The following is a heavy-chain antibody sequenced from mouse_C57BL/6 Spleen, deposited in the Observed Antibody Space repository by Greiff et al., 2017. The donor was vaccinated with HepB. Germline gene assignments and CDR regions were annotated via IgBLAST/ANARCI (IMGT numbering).Heavy chain of an antibody. V-gene: IGHV1-69*01. Sequence: QVQLQQSGAELVMPGASVKLSCKASGYTFTSYWMHWVKQRPGQGLEWIGEIDPSDSYTNYNQKFKGKSTLTVDKSSSTAYMQLSSLTSEDSAVYYCARSEELRLRGFDYWGQGTTLTVSS. J-gene: IGHJ2*01. CDR2: IDPSDSYT. CDR3: ARSEELRLRGFDY. CDR1: GYTFTSYW. D-gene: IGHD3-2*02.